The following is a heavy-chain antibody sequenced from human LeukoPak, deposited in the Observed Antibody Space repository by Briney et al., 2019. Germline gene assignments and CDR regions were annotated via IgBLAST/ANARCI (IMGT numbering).Heavy chain of an antibody. J-gene: IGHJ4*02. CDR1: GGSFSGYY. Sequence: SETLSLTCAAYGGSFSGYYWSWIRQPPGKGLEWIGEINHSGSTNYNPSLKSRVTISVDTSKNQFSLKLSSVTAADTAVYYCARILEWYNAGYFDYWSQGTLVTVSS. CDR3: ARILEWYNAGYFDY. CDR2: INHSGST. D-gene: IGHD3-3*01. V-gene: IGHV4-34*01.